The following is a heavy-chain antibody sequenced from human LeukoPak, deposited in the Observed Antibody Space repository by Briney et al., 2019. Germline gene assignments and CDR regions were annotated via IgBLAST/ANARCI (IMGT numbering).Heavy chain of an antibody. D-gene: IGHD5-24*01. CDR2: ISGSTAGT. CDR3: AKGRWLQNYFDY. J-gene: IGHJ4*02. CDR1: GFTFSSYA. V-gene: IGHV3-23*01. Sequence: GGSLRLSCAASGFTFSSYAMNWVRQPPGKGLEWVSAISGSTAGTRYADSVKGRFTISRDNSKNTLYPQMNSLRAEDTAVYYCAKGRWLQNYFDYWGQGTLVTVSS.